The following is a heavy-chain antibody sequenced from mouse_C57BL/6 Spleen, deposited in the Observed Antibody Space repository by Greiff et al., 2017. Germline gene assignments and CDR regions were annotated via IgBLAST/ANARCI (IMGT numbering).Heavy chain of an antibody. D-gene: IGHD2-14*01. CDR3: ASGGGNSFDY. V-gene: IGHV1-82*01. CDR2: IDPGDGDT. CDR1: GYAFSSSW. J-gene: IGHJ2*01. Sequence: QVQLQQSGPELVKPGASVKISCKASGYAFSSSWMNWVKQRPGKGLEWIGRIDPGDGDTNYNGKFKGKATLTADKSSSTAYMQLSSLTSEDSAVYSCASGGGNSFDYWGQGTTLTVSS.